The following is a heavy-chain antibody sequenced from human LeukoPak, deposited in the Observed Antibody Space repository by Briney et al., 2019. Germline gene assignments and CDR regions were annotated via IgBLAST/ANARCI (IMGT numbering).Heavy chain of an antibody. CDR1: GFTFSSHW. V-gene: IGHV3-30-3*01. D-gene: IGHD2-21*02. J-gene: IGHJ4*02. Sequence: GGSLRLSCAASGFTFSSHWMHWVRQAPGKGLEWVAVISYDGSNKYYADSVKGRFTISRDNSKNTLYLQMNSLRAEDTAVYYCARPCGGDCYSVAPYWGQGTLVTVSS. CDR3: ARPCGGDCYSVAPY. CDR2: ISYDGSNK.